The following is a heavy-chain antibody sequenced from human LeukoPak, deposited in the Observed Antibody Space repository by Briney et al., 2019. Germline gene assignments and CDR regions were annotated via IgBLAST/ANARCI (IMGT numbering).Heavy chain of an antibody. CDR3: ARWKSYRDYRNSNDY. D-gene: IGHD4-17*01. V-gene: IGHV3-21*01. CDR1: GFTFGSYS. CDR2: ISSSSSYI. Sequence: PGGSLRLSCAASGFTFGSYSMNWVRQAPGKGLEWVSSISSSSSYIYYADSVKGRFTISRDNAKNSLYLQMNSLRAEDTAVYYCARWKSYRDYRNSNDYWGQGTLVTVSS. J-gene: IGHJ4*02.